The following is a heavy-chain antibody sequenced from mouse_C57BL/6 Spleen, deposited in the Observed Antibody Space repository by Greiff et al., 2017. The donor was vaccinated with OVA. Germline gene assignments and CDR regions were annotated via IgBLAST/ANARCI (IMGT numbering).Heavy chain of an antibody. CDR1: GFTFSDYY. Sequence: EVKLMESEGGLVQPGSSMKLSCTASGFTFSDYYMAWVRQVPEKGLEWVANINYDGSSTYYLDSLKSRFIISRDHAKNILYLQMSSLKSEDTATYYCARERDSSGYGAMDYWGQGTSVTVSS. D-gene: IGHD3-2*02. CDR2: INYDGSST. V-gene: IGHV5-16*01. CDR3: ARERDSSGYGAMDY. J-gene: IGHJ4*01.